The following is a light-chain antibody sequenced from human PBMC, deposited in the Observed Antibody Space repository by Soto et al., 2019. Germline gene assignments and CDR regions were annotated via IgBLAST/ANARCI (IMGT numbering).Light chain of an antibody. CDR3: GSFTSTSTQYV. CDR1: SSEVGGYKY. CDR2: EVI. V-gene: IGLV2-14*01. Sequence: QSVLTQPASVSGSPGQSITISCTGTSSEVGGYKYVSWYQQHPGKAPKLMIFEVIYRPSGVSNRFSGAKSGNTASLTISGLQAEDEADYYCGSFTSTSTQYVFGTGTKLTVL. J-gene: IGLJ1*01.